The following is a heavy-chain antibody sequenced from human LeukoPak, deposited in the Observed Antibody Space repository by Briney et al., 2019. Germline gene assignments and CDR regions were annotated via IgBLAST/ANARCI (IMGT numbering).Heavy chain of an antibody. Sequence: GGSLRLSCAASGLTGSHNYVSWVRQAPGKGLEWVSAIHTSGDTCYADSVKGRFTISRATSKNTLYLPINSLGVEDTAVYYCIVFGDSNHWGQGTLVTVSS. D-gene: IGHD4-17*01. CDR2: IHTSGDT. J-gene: IGHJ5*02. CDR3: IVFGDSNH. V-gene: IGHV3-53*01. CDR1: GLTGSHNY.